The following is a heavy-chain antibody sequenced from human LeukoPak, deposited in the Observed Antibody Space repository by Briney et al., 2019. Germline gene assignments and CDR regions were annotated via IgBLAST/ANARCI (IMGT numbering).Heavy chain of an antibody. D-gene: IGHD5-12*01. J-gene: IGHJ3*02. CDR3: AKNSGYDPDDAFDI. V-gene: IGHV3-30*18. Sequence: SGRSLRLSCAASGFTFSSYGMHWVRQAPGKGLEWVAVISYDGSNKYYADSVKGRFTTSRDNSKNTLYLQMNSLRAEDKAVYYCAKNSGYDPDDAFDIWGQGTMVTVSS. CDR2: ISYDGSNK. CDR1: GFTFSSYG.